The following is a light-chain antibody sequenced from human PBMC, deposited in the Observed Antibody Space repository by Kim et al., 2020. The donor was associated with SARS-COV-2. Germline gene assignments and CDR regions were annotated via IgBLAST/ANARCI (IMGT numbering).Light chain of an antibody. CDR2: LNT. CDR3: QSYDYSLGGLV. J-gene: IGLJ2*01. V-gene: IGLV1-40*01. Sequence: QSVLTQPPSVSGAPGQRVTIAGTGAGHDVHWYQLLPGKAPKLLIFLNTKRPSGVPDRFSGSKSGTSASLAISGLQAEDEADYYCQSYDYSLGGLVFGGGTKLTVL. CDR1: GAGHD.